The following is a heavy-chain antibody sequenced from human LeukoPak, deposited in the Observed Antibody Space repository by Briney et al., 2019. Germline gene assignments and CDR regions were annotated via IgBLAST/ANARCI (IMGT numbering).Heavy chain of an antibody. V-gene: IGHV4-38-2*02. CDR2: IYHSGST. CDR3: ATTAYYYDSSGYY. J-gene: IGHJ4*02. Sequence: PSETLSLTCTVSGYPISSGYYWGWIRQPPGKGLEWIGSIYHSGSTYYNPSLKSRVTISVDTSKNQFSLKLSSVTAADTAVYYCATTAYYYDSSGYYWGQGTLVTVSS. D-gene: IGHD3-22*01. CDR1: GYPISSGYY.